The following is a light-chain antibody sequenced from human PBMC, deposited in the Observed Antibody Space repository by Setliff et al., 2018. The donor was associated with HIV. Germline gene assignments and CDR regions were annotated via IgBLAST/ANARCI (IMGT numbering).Light chain of an antibody. V-gene: IGLV2-14*03. Sequence: QSALTQPASVSGSPGQSITISCTGTSSDVGGYTYVSWYQQHPGKAPKLIIYEVRNRPSGVSTRFSGSKSGNTASLTISGLQPEGEADYYCASYAITNTLPFGTGTRSPS. J-gene: IGLJ1*01. CDR3: ASYAITNTLP. CDR1: SSDVGGYTY. CDR2: EVR.